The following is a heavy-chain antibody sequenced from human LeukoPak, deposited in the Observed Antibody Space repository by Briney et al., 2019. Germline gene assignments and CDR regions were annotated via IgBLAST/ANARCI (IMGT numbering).Heavy chain of an antibody. CDR3: ARDSGFGYYDSSGFDY. Sequence: PSETLSLTCTVSGGSMSTYYWSWIRQPPEKGLEWIGYIYYSGSTNYNPSLKSRVTISVDTSKNQFSLKLSSVTAADTAVYYCARDSGFGYYDSSGFDYWGQGTLVTVSS. V-gene: IGHV4-59*12. J-gene: IGHJ4*02. D-gene: IGHD3-22*01. CDR1: GGSMSTYY. CDR2: IYYSGST.